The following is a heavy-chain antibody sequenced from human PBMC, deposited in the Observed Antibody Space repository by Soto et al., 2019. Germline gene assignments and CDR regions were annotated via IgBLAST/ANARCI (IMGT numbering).Heavy chain of an antibody. V-gene: IGHV1-18*01. CDR2: ISAYNDNT. CDR3: VRDSPIGSTYSGYDGLDY. J-gene: IGHJ4*02. D-gene: IGHD5-12*01. CDR1: FFPLPSYA. Sequence: ASATVSCKASFFPLPSYAISSVRPAPGQGLEWMGWISAYNDNTNYAQKFQGRVTITADKSTSTAYMELNSLRSEDTAVYYCVRDSPIGSTYSGYDGLDYWGQGNLVT.